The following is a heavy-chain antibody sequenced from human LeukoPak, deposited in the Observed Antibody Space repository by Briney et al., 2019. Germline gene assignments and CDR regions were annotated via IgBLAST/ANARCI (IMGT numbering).Heavy chain of an antibody. CDR2: IYTSGST. Sequence: TSETLSLTCTVSGGSISSYYWSWIRQPAGKGLEWIGRIYTSGSTNYNPSLKSRVTMSVDTSKNQFSLKLSSVTAADTAVYYCARALPRSIFGVVIGINWFDPWGQGTLVTVSS. CDR3: ARALPRSIFGVVIGINWFDP. J-gene: IGHJ5*02. D-gene: IGHD3-3*01. CDR1: GGSISSYY. V-gene: IGHV4-4*07.